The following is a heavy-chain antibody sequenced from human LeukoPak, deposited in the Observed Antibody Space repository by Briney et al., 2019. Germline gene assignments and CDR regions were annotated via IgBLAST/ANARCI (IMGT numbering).Heavy chain of an antibody. CDR2: ISSSSSYI. V-gene: IGHV3-21*01. CDR1: GFTFSTYT. Sequence: PGGSLRLSCAASGFTFSTYTMNWVRQAPGKGLEWVSSISSSSSYIYYADSVKGRFTISRDNAKNSLYLQMNSLRAEDTAVYYCARIAHAQWLVSPSCMDVWGQGTTVTVSS. J-gene: IGHJ6*02. D-gene: IGHD6-19*01. CDR3: ARIAHAQWLVSPSCMDV.